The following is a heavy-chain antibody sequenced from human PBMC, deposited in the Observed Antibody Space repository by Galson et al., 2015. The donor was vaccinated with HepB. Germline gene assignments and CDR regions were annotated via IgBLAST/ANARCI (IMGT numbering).Heavy chain of an antibody. CDR2: ISYDGSNK. Sequence: SLRLSCAASVFTFNNYGMHWVRQAPGKGLEWVAVISYDGSNKYYADSVKGRFTISRDNSKNTLYLQMNSLRAEDTAVYYCAKQGGYRSYSYAYGMDVWGQGTTVTVSS. D-gene: IGHD5-24*01. CDR1: VFTFNNYG. J-gene: IGHJ6*02. CDR3: AKQGGYRSYSYAYGMDV. V-gene: IGHV3-30*18.